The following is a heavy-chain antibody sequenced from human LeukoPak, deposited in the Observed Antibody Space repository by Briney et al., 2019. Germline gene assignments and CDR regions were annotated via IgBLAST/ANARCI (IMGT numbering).Heavy chain of an antibody. Sequence: GGSLRLSCAASGFTFSSYGVSWVRQAPGKGLEWVSGISGSGHRTYYADSVKGRFTISRDNSKSTLYLQMNSLRAEDTAVYYCARDQGRYCSGGSCSLFDYWGQGTLVTVSS. V-gene: IGHV3-23*01. D-gene: IGHD2-15*01. CDR3: ARDQGRYCSGGSCSLFDY. CDR1: GFTFSSYG. CDR2: ISGSGHRT. J-gene: IGHJ4*02.